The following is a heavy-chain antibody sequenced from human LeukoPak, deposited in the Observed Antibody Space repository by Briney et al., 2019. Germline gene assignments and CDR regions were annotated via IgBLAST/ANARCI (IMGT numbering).Heavy chain of an antibody. CDR2: INPYSGGT. D-gene: IGHD3-3*01. Sequence: ASVTVSCKASGYTFTGYYMHWVRQAPGQGLEWMGWINPYSGGTNFAQRLQGRVTMTRDTSISTAYMELSRLRSDDTAEYYCARDPLGHLGVVGYYYYGMDVWGQGTTVTVSS. CDR1: GYTFTGYY. J-gene: IGHJ6*02. V-gene: IGHV1-2*02. CDR3: ARDPLGHLGVVGYYYYGMDV.